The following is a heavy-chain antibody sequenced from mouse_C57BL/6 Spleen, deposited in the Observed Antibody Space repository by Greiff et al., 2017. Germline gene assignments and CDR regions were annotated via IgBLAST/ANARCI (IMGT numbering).Heavy chain of an antibody. J-gene: IGHJ2*01. CDR3: ARREDYGSDY. Sequence: EVKLQQSGPELVKPGASVKISCKASGYTFTDYYMNWVKQSHGKSLEWIGDINPNNGGTSYNQKFKGKATLTVDKSSSTAYMELRSLTSEDSAVYYCARREDYGSDYWGQGTTLTVSS. CDR2: INPNNGGT. V-gene: IGHV1-26*01. CDR1: GYTFTDYY. D-gene: IGHD1-1*01.